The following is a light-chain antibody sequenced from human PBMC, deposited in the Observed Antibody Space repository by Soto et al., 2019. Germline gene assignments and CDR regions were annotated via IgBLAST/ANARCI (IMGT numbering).Light chain of an antibody. CDR3: QQYGSSPLT. V-gene: IGKV3-20*01. J-gene: IGKJ4*01. Sequence: EIVLTLSPATLSLSPGERATLSCRASQSVSSYLAWYQQKPGQAPRLLIYHASNRATGIPARFSGSGSGTDFTLTISRLEPEDFAVYYCQQYGSSPLTFGGGTMVDVK. CDR1: QSVSSY. CDR2: HAS.